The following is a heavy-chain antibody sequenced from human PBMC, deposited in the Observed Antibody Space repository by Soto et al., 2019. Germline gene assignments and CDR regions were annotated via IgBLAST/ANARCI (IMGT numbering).Heavy chain of an antibody. CDR3: ARVPIDRGYDFPFDD. CDR1: GYTFTSYG. CDR2: ISAYNGNT. D-gene: IGHD5-12*01. J-gene: IGHJ4*02. Sequence: ASVKVSCKASGYTFTSYGISWVRQAPGQGLEWMGWISAYNGNTNYAQKLQGRVTMTTDTSTSTAYMELRSLRSDDTAVYYCARVPIDRGYDFPFDDWGQGALVTVSS. V-gene: IGHV1-18*01.